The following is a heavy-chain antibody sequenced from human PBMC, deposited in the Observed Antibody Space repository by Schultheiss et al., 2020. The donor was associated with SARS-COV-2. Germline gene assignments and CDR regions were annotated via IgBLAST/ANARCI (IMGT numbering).Heavy chain of an antibody. CDR2: ISGSGGST. Sequence: GGSLRLSCAVSGFTFSSYSMNWVRQAPGKGLEWVSAISGSGGSTYYADSVKGRFTISRDNSKNTLYLQMNSLRAEDTAVYYCAKDQVAGQQLVLIHYYYGMDVWGQGTTVTVSS. CDR1: GFTFSSYS. D-gene: IGHD6-13*01. CDR3: AKDQVAGQQLVLIHYYYGMDV. V-gene: IGHV3-23*01. J-gene: IGHJ6*02.